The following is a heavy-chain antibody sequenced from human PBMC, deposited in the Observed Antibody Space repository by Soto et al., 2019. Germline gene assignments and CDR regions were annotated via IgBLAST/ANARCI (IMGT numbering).Heavy chain of an antibody. CDR3: ARDTRFDP. V-gene: IGHV1-18*01. Sequence: ASVKVSCKASGYTFTSYGISWVRQAPGQGLEWMGRISPYLGNANYTQKFQGRVTITTDKSTSTAYMELSSLRSEDTAVYYCARDTRFDPWGQGTLVTVSS. J-gene: IGHJ5*02. CDR2: ISPYLGNA. D-gene: IGHD1-26*01. CDR1: GYTFTSYG.